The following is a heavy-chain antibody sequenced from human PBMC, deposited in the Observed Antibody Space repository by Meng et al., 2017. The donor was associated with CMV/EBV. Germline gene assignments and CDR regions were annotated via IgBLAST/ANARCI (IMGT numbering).Heavy chain of an antibody. V-gene: IGHV1-8*02. Sequence: ASVKVSCKASGGTFSSYAISWVRQAPGQGLEWMGWMNPNSGNTGYAQKFQGRVTLTRVTSISTAYMELSSLTSDDTAVYYCARTRIEVEPDGRKIKYYNYGMDVWGQGTTVTVSS. CDR1: GGTFSSYA. CDR3: ARTRIEVEPDGRKIKYYNYGMDV. D-gene: IGHD2-2*01. J-gene: IGHJ6*02. CDR2: MNPNSGNT.